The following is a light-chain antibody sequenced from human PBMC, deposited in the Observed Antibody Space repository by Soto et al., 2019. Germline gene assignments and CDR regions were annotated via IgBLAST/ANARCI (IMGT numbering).Light chain of an antibody. V-gene: IGKV1-5*01. CDR1: QSISSW. J-gene: IGKJ4*01. CDR3: QQYNSHLT. CDR2: DAS. Sequence: DIQMTQSPSTLSASVGDRVTITCRASQSISSWLAWYQQKPGKAPKLLIYDASSLESGVPSRFSGSGSGTEFTLTISSLQPDDFATYYCQQYNSHLTFGGGTKVEIK.